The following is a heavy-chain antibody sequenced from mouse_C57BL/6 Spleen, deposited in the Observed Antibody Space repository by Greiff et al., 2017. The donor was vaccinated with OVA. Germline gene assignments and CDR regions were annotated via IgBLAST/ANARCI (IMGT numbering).Heavy chain of an antibody. CDR3: ARSEVGRGYFDY. J-gene: IGHJ2*01. V-gene: IGHV1-81*01. D-gene: IGHD4-1*01. CDR1: GYTFTSYG. CDR2: IYPRSGNT. Sequence: VQLQQSGAELARPGASVKLSCKASGYTFTSYGISWVKQRTGQGLEWIGEIYPRSGNTYYNEKFKGKATLTADKSSSTAYMELRSLTSEDSAVYFCARSEVGRGYFDYWGQGTTLTVSS.